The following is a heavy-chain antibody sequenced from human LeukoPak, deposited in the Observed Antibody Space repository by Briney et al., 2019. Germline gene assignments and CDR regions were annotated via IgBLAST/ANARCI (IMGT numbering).Heavy chain of an antibody. CDR2: IYYSGST. D-gene: IGHD4-11*01. CDR3: AREAAVTTLFDY. V-gene: IGHV4-31*03. J-gene: IGHJ4*02. Sequence: SETLSLTCTVSGGSISSSSYYWGWIRQPPGKGLEWIGYIYYSGSTYYNPSLKSRVTISVDTSKNQFSLKLSSVTAADTAVYYCAREAAVTTLFDYWGQGTLVTVSS. CDR1: GGSISSSSYY.